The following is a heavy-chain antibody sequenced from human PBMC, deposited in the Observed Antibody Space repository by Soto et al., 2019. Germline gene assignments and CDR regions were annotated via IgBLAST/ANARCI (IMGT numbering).Heavy chain of an antibody. CDR2: ISAYNGNT. J-gene: IGHJ5*02. V-gene: IGHV1-18*04. CDR3: ARAPTTVTQGGWFDP. Sequence: QVQLVQSGAEVKKPGASVKVSCKASGYTFTSYGISWVRQAPGQGLEWMGWISAYNGNTNYAQKLQGRVTMTTDTSTSTAYMEPRSLRSDDTAVYYCARAPTTVTQGGWFDPWGQGTLVTVSS. CDR1: GYTFTSYG. D-gene: IGHD4-17*01.